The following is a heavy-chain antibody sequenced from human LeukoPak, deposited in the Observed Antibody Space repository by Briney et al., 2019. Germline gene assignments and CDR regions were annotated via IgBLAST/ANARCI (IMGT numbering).Heavy chain of an antibody. D-gene: IGHD3-22*01. CDR3: VREGNYYDSLHH. CDR1: GYTFTAWY. J-gene: IGHJ1*01. Sequence: GASVKVSCKASGYTFTAWYIHWVRQGPGPGLGWMGRINSNTGGTNYAQKFQGRVTATRDTSINMAYMELSGLTYDDTAGYYCVREGNYYDSLHHWGQGTLVTISS. V-gene: IGHV1-2*06. CDR2: INSNTGGT.